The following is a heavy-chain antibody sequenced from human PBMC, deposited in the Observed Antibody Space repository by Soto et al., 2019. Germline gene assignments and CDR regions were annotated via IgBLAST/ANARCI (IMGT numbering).Heavy chain of an antibody. J-gene: IGHJ6*03. D-gene: IGHD2-2*01. Sequence: PSETLSLTCTVSGGSISSYYWSWIRQPPGKGLEWIGYIYYSGSTNYNPSLKSRVTISVDTSKNQFSLKLSSVTAADTAVYYCARHPSRKRYCSSTSCYGEGDYYYYYMDVWGKGTTVTVSS. V-gene: IGHV4-59*08. CDR2: IYYSGST. CDR3: ARHPSRKRYCSSTSCYGEGDYYYYYMDV. CDR1: GGSISSYY.